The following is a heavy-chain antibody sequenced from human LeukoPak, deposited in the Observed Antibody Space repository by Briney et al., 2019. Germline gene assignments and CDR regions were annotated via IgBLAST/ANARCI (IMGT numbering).Heavy chain of an antibody. J-gene: IGHJ3*02. Sequence: PGRSLRLSCAASGFTFSSYGMHWVRQAPGKGLEWVSAISGSGGSTYYADSVKGRFTISRDNSKNTLYLQMNSLRAEDTAVYYCAKDIYSRDAFDIWGQGTMVTVSS. CDR1: GFTFSSYG. D-gene: IGHD6-13*01. CDR2: ISGSGGST. V-gene: IGHV3-23*01. CDR3: AKDIYSRDAFDI.